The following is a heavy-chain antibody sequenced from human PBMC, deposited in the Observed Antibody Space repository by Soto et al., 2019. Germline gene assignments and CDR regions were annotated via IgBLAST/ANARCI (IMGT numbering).Heavy chain of an antibody. CDR2: INPNSGGT. J-gene: IGHJ3*02. CDR1: GYTFTGYY. D-gene: IGHD7-27*01. V-gene: IGHV1-2*04. CDR3: ARGKTSNWGIRKDAFDI. Sequence: ASVKVSCKASGYTFTGYYMHWVRQAPGQGLEWMGWINPNSGGTNYAQKFQGWVTMTRDTSISTAYMELSRLRSDDTAVYYCARGKTSNWGIRKDAFDIWGQGTMVTVSS.